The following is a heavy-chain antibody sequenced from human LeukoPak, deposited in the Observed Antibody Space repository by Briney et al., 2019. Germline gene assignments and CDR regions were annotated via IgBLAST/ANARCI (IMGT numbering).Heavy chain of an antibody. Sequence: GESLRLSCAASGFTFSTYWMSWVRQAPGKGLEWVANIKEDGSEKYYVDSVKGRFTISRDNAKNSVYLQVNSLRAEDTAVYYCARDNVLRGVLNWFDPWGQGTLVTVSS. J-gene: IGHJ5*02. CDR1: GFTFSTYW. D-gene: IGHD3-10*01. V-gene: IGHV3-7*04. CDR3: ARDNVLRGVLNWFDP. CDR2: IKEDGSEK.